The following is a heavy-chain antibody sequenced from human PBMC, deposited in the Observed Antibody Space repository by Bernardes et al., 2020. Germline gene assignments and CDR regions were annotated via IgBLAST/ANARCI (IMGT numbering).Heavy chain of an antibody. CDR2: INPYNDGT. Sequence: ASVKVSCKASGYTFNTYYIHWVRQAPGHGLEWMGRINPYNDGTYYAQNFQGRVTMTIDSSMSAVFMELTRLTSDDTAMYFCARDRKTRRAATVSNFDHWGQGTLVTVSS. CDR1: GYTFNTYY. J-gene: IGHJ4*02. V-gene: IGHV1-2*06. D-gene: IGHD6-13*01. CDR3: ARDRKTRRAATVSNFDH.